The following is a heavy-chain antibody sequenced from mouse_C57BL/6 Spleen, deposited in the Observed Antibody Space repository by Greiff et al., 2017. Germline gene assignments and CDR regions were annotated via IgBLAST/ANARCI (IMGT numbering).Heavy chain of an antibody. CDR2: IHPNSGST. V-gene: IGHV1-64*01. CDR3: ARWDYDGSYFDD. CDR1: GYTFTSYW. Sequence: VQLQQPGAELVKPGASVKLSCKASGYTFTSYWMHWVKQRPGQGLEWIGMIHPNSGSTNYNEKFKSKATLTVDKSSSTAYMQLSRLTSEDSAVYNRARWDYDGSYFDDWGQGTTLTVSS. J-gene: IGHJ2*01. D-gene: IGHD2-3*01.